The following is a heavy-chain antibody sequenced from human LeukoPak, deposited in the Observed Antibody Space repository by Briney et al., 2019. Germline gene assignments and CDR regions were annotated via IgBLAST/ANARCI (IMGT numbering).Heavy chain of an antibody. CDR1: GFTFSSYA. Sequence: GGSLRLSCAASGFTFSSYAMSWVRQAPGKGLEWVSAISGSGGSTYYADSVKGRFTISRDNSKNTLYLQMNRLRAEDTAVYYCAKDSQQNYDFWSGYTGGAFDIWGQGTMVTVSS. V-gene: IGHV3-23*01. J-gene: IGHJ3*02. D-gene: IGHD3-3*01. CDR2: ISGSGGST. CDR3: AKDSQQNYDFWSGYTGGAFDI.